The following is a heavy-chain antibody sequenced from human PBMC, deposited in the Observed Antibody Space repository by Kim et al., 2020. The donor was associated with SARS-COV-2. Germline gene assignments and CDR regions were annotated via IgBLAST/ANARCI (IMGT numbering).Heavy chain of an antibody. V-gene: IGHV3-73*01. CDR1: GFTFSGSA. J-gene: IGHJ6*02. CDR3: TRRPVWSGTQYTDYGMDV. CDR2: IRSKANSYAT. Sequence: GGSLRLSCAASGFTFSGSAMHWVRQASGKGLEWVGRIRSKANSYATAYAASVKGRFTISRDDSKNTAYLQMNSLKTEDTAVYYCTRRPVWSGTQYTDYGMDVWGQGTTVTVSS. D-gene: IGHD3-10*01.